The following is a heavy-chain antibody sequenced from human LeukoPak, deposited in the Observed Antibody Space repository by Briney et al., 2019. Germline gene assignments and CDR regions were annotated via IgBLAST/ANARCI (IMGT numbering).Heavy chain of an antibody. CDR1: GFIVGSFA. J-gene: IGHJ4*02. CDR2: IDGGRDNT. D-gene: IGHD4/OR15-4a*01. CDR3: ARRAGAYSHPYDY. Sequence: GGSLRLSCAASGFIVGSFAMAWVRQAPGKGLEWVAAIDGGRDNTHYADSVRGRFTISRDNSKNTLDLQMNSLRAEDTAVYYCARRAGAYSHPYDYWGQGTLVTVSS. V-gene: IGHV3-23*01.